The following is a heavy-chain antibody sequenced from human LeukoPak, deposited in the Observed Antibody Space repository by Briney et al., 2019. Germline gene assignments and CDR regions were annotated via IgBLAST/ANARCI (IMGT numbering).Heavy chain of an antibody. J-gene: IGHJ4*02. CDR3: ASYRDGYNSVFDY. D-gene: IGHD5-24*01. V-gene: IGHV1-69*06. Sequence: SVKVSCKASGGTFSSYAISWVRQAPGQGLEWMGGIIPIFGTTDYAQKFQGRVTITADKSSSTAYMELNSLRSEDTAVYYCASYRDGYNSVFDYWGQGTLVTVSS. CDR1: GGTFSSYA. CDR2: IIPIFGTT.